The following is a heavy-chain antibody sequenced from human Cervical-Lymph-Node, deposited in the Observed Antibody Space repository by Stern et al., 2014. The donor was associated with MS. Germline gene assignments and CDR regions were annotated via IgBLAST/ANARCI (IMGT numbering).Heavy chain of an antibody. J-gene: IGHJ4*02. D-gene: IGHD6-19*01. CDR2: ISAGGDT. Sequence: QVQLGQSGAEVKKPGASVKVSCKTSGDSFTTYAMHWVRQAPGQRLEWLGWISAGGDTKYSQKFQDRVTITRDTSASTAYMEVSSLKSEDTAIYYCASAGGWYEHDYWGQGTLVTVSS. V-gene: IGHV1-3*01. CDR1: GDSFTTYA. CDR3: ASAGGWYEHDY.